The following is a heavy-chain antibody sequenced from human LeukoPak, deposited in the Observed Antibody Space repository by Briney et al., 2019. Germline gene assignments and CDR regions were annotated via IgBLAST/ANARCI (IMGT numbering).Heavy chain of an antibody. V-gene: IGHV4-34*01. Sequence: SETLSLTCAVYGGSFSAYYWSWIRQSPGKGLEWIAEINHDGRTNYNPSLKSRLSISVDTSKKQFSLKVSSVTADDTAVYYCVGSETTVTTHGFDFWGQGALVTVSS. CDR3: VGSETTVTTHGFDF. CDR1: GGSFSAYY. J-gene: IGHJ4*02. D-gene: IGHD4-17*01. CDR2: INHDGRT.